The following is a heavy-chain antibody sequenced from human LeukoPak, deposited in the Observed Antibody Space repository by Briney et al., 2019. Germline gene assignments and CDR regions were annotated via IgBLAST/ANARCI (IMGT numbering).Heavy chain of an antibody. D-gene: IGHD3-3*01. CDR3: ARVLYYDFWSGPNWFDP. V-gene: IGHV1-18*01. J-gene: IGHJ5*02. CDR2: ISAYNGNT. CDR1: GYTFTSYG. Sequence: ASVKVSCKASGYTFTSYGISWVRQAPGQGLEWMGWISAYNGNTNYAQKLQGRVTMTTDTSTSTAYMELRSLRSDDAAVYYCARVLYYDFWSGPNWFDPWGQGTLVTVSS.